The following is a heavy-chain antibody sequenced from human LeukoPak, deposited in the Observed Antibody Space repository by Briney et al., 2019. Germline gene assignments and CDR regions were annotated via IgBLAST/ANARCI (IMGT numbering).Heavy chain of an antibody. CDR1: GFTFSDYY. CDR3: AILAIVVVPAANFDI. D-gene: IGHD2-2*01. CDR2: ISGSGGST. Sequence: PGGSLRLSCAASGFTFSDYYMSWIRQAPGKGLEWVSAISGSGGSTYYADSVKGRFTISRDNSKNTLYLQMNSLRAEDTAVYYCAILAIVVVPAANFDIWGQGTMVTVSS. J-gene: IGHJ3*02. V-gene: IGHV3-23*01.